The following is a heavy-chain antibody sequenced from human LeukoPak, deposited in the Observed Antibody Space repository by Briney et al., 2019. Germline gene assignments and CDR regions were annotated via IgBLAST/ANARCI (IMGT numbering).Heavy chain of an antibody. J-gene: IGHJ5*02. CDR1: GFTFSSYS. D-gene: IGHD2-2*01. Sequence: GGSLRLSCAASGFTFSSYSMNWVRQAPGKGLEWVSSISSSSSYIYYADSVKGRFTISRDNAKNSLYLQMNSLRAEDTAVYYCARGSRRPPPLRSGYCSSTSCYNWFDPWGQGTLVTVSS. CDR3: ARGSRRPPPLRSGYCSSTSCYNWFDP. V-gene: IGHV3-21*01. CDR2: ISSSSSYI.